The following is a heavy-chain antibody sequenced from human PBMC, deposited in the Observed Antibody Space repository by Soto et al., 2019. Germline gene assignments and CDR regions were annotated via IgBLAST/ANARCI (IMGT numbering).Heavy chain of an antibody. V-gene: IGHV1-69*12. Sequence: QVQLVQSGAEVKKPGSSVKVSCKASGGTFSSYAISWVRQAPGQGLEWMGGIIPIFGTADYAQKFQGRVTLTADESTSTAHMGLSSLRSEDTAVYYCARHLGGTHYYFGMDVWGQGTTVTVSS. CDR3: ARHLGGTHYYFGMDV. D-gene: IGHD3-16*01. J-gene: IGHJ6*02. CDR2: IIPIFGTA. CDR1: GGTFSSYA.